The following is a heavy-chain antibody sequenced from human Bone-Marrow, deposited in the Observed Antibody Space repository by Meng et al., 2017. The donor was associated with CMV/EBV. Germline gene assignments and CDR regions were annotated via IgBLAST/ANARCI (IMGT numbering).Heavy chain of an antibody. V-gene: IGHV1-2*02. Sequence: ASVKVSCKASGYTFTGYYMHWVRQAPGQGLEWMGWINPNSGGTNYAQKFQGRVTMTRDTSISTAYMELSRLRSDDTAVYYCARYARIAARPGWFAPWGQGPRVTGSS. D-gene: IGHD6-6*01. CDR2: INPNSGGT. CDR1: GYTFTGYY. CDR3: ARYARIAARPGWFAP. J-gene: IGHJ5*02.